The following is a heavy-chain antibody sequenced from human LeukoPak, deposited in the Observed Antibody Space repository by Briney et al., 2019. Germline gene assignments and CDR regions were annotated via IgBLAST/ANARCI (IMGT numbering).Heavy chain of an antibody. V-gene: IGHV1-8*01. CDR1: GYTFTGYD. Sequence: GASVKVSCKASGYTFTGYDINWVRQATGQGLEWMGWMNPNSGNTGYAQKFQGRVTMTRNTSISTAYMELSSLRSEDTAVYYCARGEVRFLEWLSYYYYYYYGMDVWGQGTTVTVSS. CDR3: ARGEVRFLEWLSYYYYYYYGMDV. D-gene: IGHD3-3*01. J-gene: IGHJ6*02. CDR2: MNPNSGNT.